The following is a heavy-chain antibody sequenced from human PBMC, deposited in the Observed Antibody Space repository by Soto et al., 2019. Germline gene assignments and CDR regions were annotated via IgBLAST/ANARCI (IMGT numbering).Heavy chain of an antibody. D-gene: IGHD3-10*01. CDR1: GGTFSNYA. V-gene: IGHV1-69*01. Sequence: QVQLVQSGAEVKKPGSSVKVSCKASGGTFSNYAINWVRQAPGQGPEWMGGFIPIFDAANYAQNFRGRVTITADEATSPAYMELSGLRSEDTAMYYCARKAEYYGFDIWGQGTLVTVSS. CDR3: ARKAEYYGFDI. CDR2: FIPIFDAA. J-gene: IGHJ3*02.